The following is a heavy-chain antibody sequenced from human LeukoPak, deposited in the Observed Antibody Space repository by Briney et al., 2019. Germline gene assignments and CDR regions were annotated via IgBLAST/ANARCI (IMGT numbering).Heavy chain of an antibody. CDR1: GGSFSGYY. V-gene: IGHV4-34*01. Sequence: PSETLSLTCAVYGGSFSGYYWSWIRQPPGKGLEWIGEINHSGSTNYNPSLKSRVTISLDTSKNQFSLKVTSVTAADTAVYYCVRPYCGGECQSKNNWFDPWGQGTLVTVSS. CDR3: VRPYCGGECQSKNNWFDP. CDR2: INHSGST. D-gene: IGHD2-21*01. J-gene: IGHJ5*02.